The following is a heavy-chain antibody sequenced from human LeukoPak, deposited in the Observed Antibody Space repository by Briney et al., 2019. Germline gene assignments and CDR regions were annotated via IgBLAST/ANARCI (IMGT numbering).Heavy chain of an antibody. CDR2: ITGSGITI. V-gene: IGHV3-48*04. J-gene: IGHJ4*02. Sequence: GGSLRLSCAASGFPFSNYGMNWVRQAPGKGLEWVSGITGSGITIYYADSVKGRFTISRDNAKNSLYLQMNSLRAEDTAVYYCARDLMGIAYRGAFYYWGQGTLVTVSS. D-gene: IGHD6-13*01. CDR3: ARDLMGIAYRGAFYY. CDR1: GFPFSNYG.